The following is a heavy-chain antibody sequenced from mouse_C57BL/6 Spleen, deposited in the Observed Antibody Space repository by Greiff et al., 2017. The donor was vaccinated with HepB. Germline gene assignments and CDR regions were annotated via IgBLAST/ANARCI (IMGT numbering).Heavy chain of an antibody. CDR2: INPYNGGT. D-gene: IGHD2-1*01. CDR1: GYTFTDYY. Sequence: VHVKQSGPVLVKPGASVKMSCKASGYTFTDYYMNWVKQSHGKSLEWIGVINPYNGGTSYNQKFKGKATLTVDKSSSTAYMELNSLTSEDSAVYYCARRRSYGNDFDYWGQGTTLTVSS. V-gene: IGHV1-19*01. CDR3: ARRRSYGNDFDY. J-gene: IGHJ2*01.